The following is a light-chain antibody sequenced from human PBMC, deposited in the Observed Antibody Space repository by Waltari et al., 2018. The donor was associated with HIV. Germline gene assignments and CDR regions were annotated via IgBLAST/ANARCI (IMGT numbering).Light chain of an antibody. CDR2: DAI. V-gene: IGKV3-11*01. Sequence: EIVLTQSTATLSLSPGEKATLSCRASQSVGSYLAWYQQKPGRAPRLLIYDAINRATGIPARFSGSGSGTDFTLTISSLEPEDFAVYYCQQRSDSPPSTFGGGTKVEI. J-gene: IGKJ4*01. CDR3: QQRSDSPPST. CDR1: QSVGSY.